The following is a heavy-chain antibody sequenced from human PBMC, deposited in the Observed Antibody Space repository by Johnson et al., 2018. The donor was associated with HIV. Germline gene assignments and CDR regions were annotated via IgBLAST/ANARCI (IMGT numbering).Heavy chain of an antibody. CDR1: GFTFDDYG. J-gene: IGHJ3*02. D-gene: IGHD3-9*01. Sequence: EVQLVESGGGVVRPGGSLRLSCAASGFTFDDYGMSWVRQAPWKGLEWVSGINWNGGSTGYADSVKGRFTISRDTAKNSLHLQMNSLRAEDTALYYCARDLFYDVLSGSSPLAFSICGRVTMVTVSS. V-gene: IGHV3-20*04. CDR3: ARDLFYDVLSGSSPLAFSI. CDR2: INWNGGST.